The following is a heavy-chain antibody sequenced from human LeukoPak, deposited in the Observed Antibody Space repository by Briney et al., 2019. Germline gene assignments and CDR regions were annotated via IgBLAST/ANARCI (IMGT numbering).Heavy chain of an antibody. Sequence: SVKVSCKASGGTFCSYAISWVRQAPGQGLEWMGGIIPIFGTANYAQKFQGRVTITADESTSTAYMELSSLRSEDTAVYYCARDRGDGYSSSYDAFDIWGQGTMVTVSS. CDR1: GGTFCSYA. D-gene: IGHD6-13*01. J-gene: IGHJ3*02. CDR2: IIPIFGTA. V-gene: IGHV1-69*01. CDR3: ARDRGDGYSSSYDAFDI.